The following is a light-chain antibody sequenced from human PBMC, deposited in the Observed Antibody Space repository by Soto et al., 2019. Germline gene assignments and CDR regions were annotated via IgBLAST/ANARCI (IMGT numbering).Light chain of an antibody. CDR3: QQYSSWLWT. J-gene: IGKJ1*01. CDR2: GAS. CDR1: QSVGTK. Sequence: IVRTQSPATLSVSPGERATLSCRASQSVGTKLAWYQQTRGQAPRLLIYGASNRATGVPARFSGSVSGTEFTLTISSLLSEDFAVYYCQQYSSWLWTFGQGTKVDIK. V-gene: IGKV3-15*01.